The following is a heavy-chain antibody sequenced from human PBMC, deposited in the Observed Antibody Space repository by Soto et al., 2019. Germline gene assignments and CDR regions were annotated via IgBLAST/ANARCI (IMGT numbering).Heavy chain of an antibody. Sequence: QVQLVQSGAEVKKPGSSVKVSCKASGGTFSSYAISWVRQAPGQGLEWMGGIIPIFGTANYAQKFQGRVTITADESTSTAYMELSSLRSEDTAVYYCAGGVAATSKYYYYGIDVWGQGTTVTVSS. CDR3: AGGVAATSKYYYYGIDV. J-gene: IGHJ6*02. CDR1: GGTFSSYA. CDR2: IIPIFGTA. V-gene: IGHV1-69*01. D-gene: IGHD2-15*01.